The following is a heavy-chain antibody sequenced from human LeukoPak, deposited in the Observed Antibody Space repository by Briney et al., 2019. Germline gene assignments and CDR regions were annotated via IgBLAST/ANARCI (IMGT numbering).Heavy chain of an antibody. Sequence: NASGTLSLTCAVSGGSISSSNWWSWVRQPPGKGLEWIGEIYHSGSTNYNPSLKSRVTISVDTSKNQFSLKLSSVTAADTAVYYCARHSTGTRGYYFDYWGQGTLVTVSS. V-gene: IGHV4-4*02. CDR3: ARHSTGTRGYYFDY. D-gene: IGHD1/OR15-1a*01. J-gene: IGHJ4*02. CDR1: GGSISSSNW. CDR2: IYHSGST.